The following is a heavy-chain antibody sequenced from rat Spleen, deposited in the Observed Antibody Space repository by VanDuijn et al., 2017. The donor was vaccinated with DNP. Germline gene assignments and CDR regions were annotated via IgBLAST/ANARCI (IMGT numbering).Heavy chain of an antibody. CDR1: GFTFSNYG. J-gene: IGHJ2*01. CDR3: TTDNYSAPFDY. Sequence: EVQLVKSGGGLVQPGRSLKLSCAASGFTFSNYGMAWVRQAPKKGLEWVATITASSGTTYYRDSVKGRFTISTDNAKNTLFLQMDSLRSEDTATYYCTTDNYSAPFDYWGQGVMVTVSS. V-gene: IGHV5S13*01. D-gene: IGHD1-8*01. CDR2: ITASSGTT.